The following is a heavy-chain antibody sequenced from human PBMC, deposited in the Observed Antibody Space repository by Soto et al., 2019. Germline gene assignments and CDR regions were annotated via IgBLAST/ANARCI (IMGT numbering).Heavy chain of an antibody. CDR3: SKGWGDY. V-gene: IGHV3-23*01. Sequence: EVRLLESGGGLVEPGGSLRLSCVASGFNLSSYVTSWVRQAPGKGLEWVSGISVGSGSTHYADSVKGRFTISRDDSKNTLYLQMNILRVEDTALYYCSKGWGDYWGQGTVVTVSS. J-gene: IGHJ4*02. CDR2: ISVGSGST. CDR1: GFNLSSYV. D-gene: IGHD1-26*01.